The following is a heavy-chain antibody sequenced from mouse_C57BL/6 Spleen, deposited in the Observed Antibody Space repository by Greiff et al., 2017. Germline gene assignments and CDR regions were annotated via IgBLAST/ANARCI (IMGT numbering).Heavy chain of an antibody. V-gene: IGHV3-1*01. CDR1: GYSITSGYD. Sequence: DVQLQESGPGMVKPSQSLSLTCTVTGYSITSGYDWHWIRHFPGNKLEWMGYISYSGSTNYNPSLKSRISITHDTSKNHFFLKLNSVTTEDTATYYCARDYGSSYDYFDVWGTGTTVTVSS. D-gene: IGHD1-1*01. CDR2: ISYSGST. CDR3: ARDYGSSYDYFDV. J-gene: IGHJ1*03.